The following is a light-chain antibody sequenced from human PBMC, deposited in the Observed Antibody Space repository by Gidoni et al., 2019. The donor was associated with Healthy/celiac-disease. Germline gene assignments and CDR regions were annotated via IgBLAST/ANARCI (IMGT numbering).Light chain of an antibody. CDR1: QSISSY. CDR3: QQSYSTPPT. J-gene: IGKJ4*01. Sequence: HITQSPSSLSASVGDRVTITCRASQSISSYLNWYQQKPGKAPKLLIYAASSLQSGVPSRFSGSGSGTDFTLTISSLQPEDFATYYCQQSYSTPPTFGGGTKVEIK. V-gene: IGKV1-39*01. CDR2: AAS.